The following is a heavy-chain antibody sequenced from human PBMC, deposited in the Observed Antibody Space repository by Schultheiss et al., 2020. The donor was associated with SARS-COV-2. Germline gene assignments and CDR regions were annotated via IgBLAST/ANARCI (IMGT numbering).Heavy chain of an antibody. CDR3: ARDVLAEVCSSTSCQYYYYMDV. V-gene: IGHV1-3*01. Sequence: ASVKVSCKASGGTFSSYTISWVRQAPGQRLEWMGWINAGNGNTKYSQKFQGRVTITRDTSASTAYMELSSLRSEDTAVYYCARDVLAEVCSSTSCQYYYYMDVWGKGTTVTVSS. CDR1: GGTFSSYT. CDR2: INAGNGNT. J-gene: IGHJ6*03. D-gene: IGHD2-2*01.